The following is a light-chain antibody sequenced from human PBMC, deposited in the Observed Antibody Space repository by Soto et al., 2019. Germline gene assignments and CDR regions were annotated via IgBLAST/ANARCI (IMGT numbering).Light chain of an antibody. CDR3: QQYNNWPPIT. CDR2: GAS. V-gene: IGKV3-15*01. Sequence: DIVLTQSPCTLSLSPGERATLSCRASESVSSSYLGWYQQKPGQAPRLLLYGASTRATGIPARFSGSGSGTEFTLTISSLQSEDFAVYYCQQYNNWPPITFGQGTRLEI. CDR1: ESVSSSY. J-gene: IGKJ5*01.